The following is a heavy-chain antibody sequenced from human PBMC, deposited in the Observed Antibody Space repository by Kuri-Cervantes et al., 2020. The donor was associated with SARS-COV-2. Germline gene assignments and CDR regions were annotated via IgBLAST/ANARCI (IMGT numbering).Heavy chain of an antibody. Sequence: ASVKVSCKASGYTFTGYYMHWVRQAPGQGLEWMGWINPNSGGTNYAQKFQGRVTMTRDTSISTAYMELSRLRSDDTAVYYCARGRQVRLRFLEWLFEWFDPWGQGNLVNCSS. CDR1: GYTFTGYY. CDR3: ARGRQVRLRFLEWLFEWFDP. J-gene: IGHJ5*02. D-gene: IGHD3-3*01. V-gene: IGHV1-2*02. CDR2: INPNSGGT.